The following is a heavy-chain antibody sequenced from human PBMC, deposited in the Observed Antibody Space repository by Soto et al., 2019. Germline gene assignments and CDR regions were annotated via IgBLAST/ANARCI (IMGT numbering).Heavy chain of an antibody. CDR3: ARETSAAWPYYLDY. D-gene: IGHD3-10*01. J-gene: IGHJ4*02. CDR2: IKIDGSTT. V-gene: IGHV3-74*01. CDR1: GFTFSAYW. Sequence: GGSLRLSCVASGFTFSAYWMHWVRQAPGKGLVWVSRIKIDGSTTNYADSVKGRFTISRDDAKNSLYLQMNSLRAEDTAVYYCARETSAAWPYYLDYWGQGTLVTVSS.